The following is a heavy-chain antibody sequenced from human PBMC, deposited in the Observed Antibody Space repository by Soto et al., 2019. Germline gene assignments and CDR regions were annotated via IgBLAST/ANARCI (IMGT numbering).Heavy chain of an antibody. V-gene: IGHV3-15*01. CDR2: IKSKNVGATT. CDR3: TADLYYYDSSTYSYYFDY. CDR1: GFTFSTPW. D-gene: IGHD3-22*01. Sequence: LRLSCAGSGFTFSTPWMSWVRQAPGKGLEWVGRIKSKNVGATTDLAAPVKGRFSISRDDSKNTLYLQMNSLKTEDTAVYYCTADLYYYDSSTYSYYFDYWGQGTLVTVSS. J-gene: IGHJ4*02.